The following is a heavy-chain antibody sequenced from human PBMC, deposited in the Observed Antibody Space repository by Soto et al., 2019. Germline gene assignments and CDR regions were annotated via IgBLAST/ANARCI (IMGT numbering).Heavy chain of an antibody. Sequence: QVQLQESGPGLVKPSQTLSLTCPVSGGSISSADYYCSWCRQPPGQGLEWIGYTSYSGSTYYNPSLKRRVTIAVDTPMNQFSLNLSSVPAADTAVDYCARDYGSGIVCGFDILGQGTMVTVSS. V-gene: IGHV4-30-4*01. CDR3: ARDYGSGIVCGFDI. J-gene: IGHJ3*02. CDR2: TSYSGST. D-gene: IGHD3-10*01. CDR1: GGSISSADYY.